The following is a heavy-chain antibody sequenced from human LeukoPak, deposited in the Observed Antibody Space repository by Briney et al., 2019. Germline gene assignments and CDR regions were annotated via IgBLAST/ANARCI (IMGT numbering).Heavy chain of an antibody. Sequence: ASVKVSCKASGYTFTGYYMHWVRQAPGQGLEWMGWISAYNGNTNYAQKLQGRVTMTTDTSTSTAYMELRSLRSDDTAVYYCARGSTYYDILTGYPGFDYWGQGTLVTVSS. CDR3: ARGSTYYDILTGYPGFDY. J-gene: IGHJ4*02. D-gene: IGHD3-9*01. CDR1: GYTFTGYY. CDR2: ISAYNGNT. V-gene: IGHV1-18*04.